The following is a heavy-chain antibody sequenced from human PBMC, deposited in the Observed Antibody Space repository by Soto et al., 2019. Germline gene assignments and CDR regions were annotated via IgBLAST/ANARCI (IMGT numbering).Heavy chain of an antibody. CDR2: ISDSSSYT. CDR3: ARGLTDLERRFDY. CDR1: GFTFSDYY. D-gene: IGHD1-1*01. J-gene: IGHJ4*02. V-gene: IGHV3-11*06. Sequence: GGSLRLSCGASGFTFSDYYMSWIRQAPGKGLEWLSYISDSSSYTNYADSVKGRFTISRDNAKDSLYLQMYILRAEDTAVYYCARGLTDLERRFDYWGQGTLVTVSS.